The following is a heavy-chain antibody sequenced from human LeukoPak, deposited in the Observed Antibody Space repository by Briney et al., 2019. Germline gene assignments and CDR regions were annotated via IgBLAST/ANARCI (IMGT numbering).Heavy chain of an antibody. Sequence: GGSLRLSCAASGFTFSTYWMSWVRQAPGKGLEWVANIKQDGSEKYYVDSVKGRFTISRDNGKNSLYLQMNSLRAEDTAVYYCARSASLGNYLFDSWGQGTLVTVSS. CDR1: GFTFSTYW. CDR3: ARSASLGNYLFDS. CDR2: IKQDGSEK. V-gene: IGHV3-7*03. J-gene: IGHJ4*02. D-gene: IGHD1-7*01.